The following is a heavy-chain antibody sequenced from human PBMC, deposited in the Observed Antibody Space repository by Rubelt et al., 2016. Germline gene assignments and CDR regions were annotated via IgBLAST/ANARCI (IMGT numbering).Heavy chain of an antibody. CDR3: ARLSSGWYYFDY. V-gene: IGHV4-39*01. CDR2: IYYSGST. Sequence: QLQLQESGPGLVKPSETLSLTCTVSGGSISSSSYYWGWIRQPPGKGLEWIGSIYYSGSTYYNPSLKSRVTISVCTSKNQFSLKPSSVTAADTAVYCCARLSSGWYYFDYWGQGTLVTVSS. D-gene: IGHD6-19*01. CDR1: GGSISSSSYY. J-gene: IGHJ4*02.